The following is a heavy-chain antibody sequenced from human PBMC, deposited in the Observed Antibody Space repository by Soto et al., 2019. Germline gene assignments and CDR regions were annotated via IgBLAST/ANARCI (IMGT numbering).Heavy chain of an antibody. J-gene: IGHJ6*02. CDR2: ISSGSSYI. Sequence: EVQLVESGGGLVEPGGSLRLSCAASGFTFSTYSMNWVRQAPGKGLEWVSSISSGSSYIYYADSVKGRFTISRDNAHNSLYLQMNSLRAEDTAVYYCATYTGSYYHYGMDVWGQGTTVTVSS. D-gene: IGHD5-12*01. CDR3: ATYTGSYYHYGMDV. CDR1: GFTFSTYS. V-gene: IGHV3-21*01.